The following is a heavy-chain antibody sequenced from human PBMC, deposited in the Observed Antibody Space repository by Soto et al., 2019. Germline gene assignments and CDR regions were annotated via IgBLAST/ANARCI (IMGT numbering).Heavy chain of an antibody. Sequence: QEQLEQSGAEVKKPGASVKVSCKASGYSFTKYDFNWVRQATGQGLEWLGWGNPISGNTENAQNFQGRVTLTVNTSTSTAFMELSSLRSGDTAIYYCATSRINMIRGVFYDGLDVWGHGTTVTVSS. D-gene: IGHD3-10*01. J-gene: IGHJ6*02. CDR1: GYSFTKYD. V-gene: IGHV1-8*01. CDR2: GNPISGNT. CDR3: ATSRINMIRGVFYDGLDV.